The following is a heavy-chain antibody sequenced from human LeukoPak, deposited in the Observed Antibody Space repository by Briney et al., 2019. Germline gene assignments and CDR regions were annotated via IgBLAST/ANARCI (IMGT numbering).Heavy chain of an antibody. D-gene: IGHD6-19*01. J-gene: IGHJ4*02. CDR1: GFTFSNAW. Sequence: GGSLRLSCAASGFTFSNAWMSWVRQAPGKGLEWVANMKQDEREKYYVDSVKGRFTVSRDNAKNSLYLQMNSLRAEDTAVYYCATGGGSGRYGFPFDCWGQGTLVTVSS. V-gene: IGHV3-7*01. CDR3: ATGGGSGRYGFPFDC. CDR2: MKQDEREK.